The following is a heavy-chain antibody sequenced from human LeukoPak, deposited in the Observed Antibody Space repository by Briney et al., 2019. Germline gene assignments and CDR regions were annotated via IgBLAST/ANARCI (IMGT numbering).Heavy chain of an antibody. D-gene: IGHD3-22*01. J-gene: IGHJ4*02. V-gene: IGHV3-21*01. Sequence: PGGSLRLSCAASGFTFSSYSMNWVRQAPGEGLEWVSSISSSSSYIYYADSVKGRFTISRDNAKNSLYLQMNSLRAEDTAVYYCARDLAGYDSSGYGYWGQGTLVTVSS. CDR1: GFTFSSYS. CDR2: ISSSSSYI. CDR3: ARDLAGYDSSGYGY.